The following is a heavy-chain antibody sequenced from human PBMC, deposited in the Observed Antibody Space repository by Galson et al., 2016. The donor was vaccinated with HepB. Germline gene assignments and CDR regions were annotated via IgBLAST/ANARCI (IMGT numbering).Heavy chain of an antibody. Sequence: SLRLSCAASGFTFRNYGMTWVRQAPGKGLEVVSSISRSGDSTDYAESVKGRFTISRDNSRSMLFLQMNSLKTEDTGVYYCVRGSTAPDVWGKGTTVTVSS. V-gene: IGHV3-23*01. CDR1: GFTFRNYG. J-gene: IGHJ6*04. CDR3: VRGSTAPDV. CDR2: ISRSGDST. D-gene: IGHD3-16*01.